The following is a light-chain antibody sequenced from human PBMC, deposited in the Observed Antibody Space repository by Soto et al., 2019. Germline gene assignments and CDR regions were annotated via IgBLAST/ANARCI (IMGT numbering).Light chain of an antibody. J-gene: IGKJ2*01. Sequence: EIVLTQSPGTLSLSPGERATLSCRASQSVSSSYLAWYQQKPGQAPRHLIYGASNRATGIPDRFSGSGSGSDFTLTISRLEPEDFAIYYCQQYGSSPYTFGQGTKLEIK. CDR2: GAS. CDR1: QSVSSSY. CDR3: QQYGSSPYT. V-gene: IGKV3-20*01.